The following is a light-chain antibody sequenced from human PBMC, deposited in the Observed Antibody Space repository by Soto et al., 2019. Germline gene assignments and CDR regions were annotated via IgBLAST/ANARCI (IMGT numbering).Light chain of an antibody. J-gene: IGKJ4*01. CDR2: GAS. V-gene: IGKV3-20*01. CDR1: QSVSSSY. Sequence: IGLTPSPGTLSLSPGERATLSCRASQSVSSSYLAWYQQKPGQAPRLLIYGASSRATGIPDRFSGSGSGTDFTLTISRLEPEDFAVYYCQQYGSSPLTFGGGTKVDI. CDR3: QQYGSSPLT.